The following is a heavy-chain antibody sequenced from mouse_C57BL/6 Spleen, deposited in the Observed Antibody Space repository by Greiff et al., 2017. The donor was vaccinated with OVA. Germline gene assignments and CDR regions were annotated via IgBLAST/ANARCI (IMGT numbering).Heavy chain of an antibody. CDR3: TLYYGSSPFAY. Sequence: DVMLVESGEGLVKPGGSLKLSCAASGFTFSSYAMSWVRQTPEKRLEWVAYISSGGDYIYYADTVKGRFTISRDNARNTLYLQMSSLKSEDTAMYYCTLYYGSSPFAYWGQGTLVTVSA. J-gene: IGHJ3*01. CDR1: GFTFSSYA. D-gene: IGHD1-1*01. V-gene: IGHV5-9-1*02. CDR2: ISSGGDYI.